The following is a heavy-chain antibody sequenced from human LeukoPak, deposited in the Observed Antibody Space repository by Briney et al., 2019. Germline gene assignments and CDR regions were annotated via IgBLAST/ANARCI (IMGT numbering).Heavy chain of an antibody. CDR1: GFTFSSNG. CDR2: ISGNGAPT. V-gene: IGHV3-23*01. CDR3: ARLYRDVTTFDY. J-gene: IGHJ4*02. Sequence: GGSLRLSCAASGFTFSSNGMTWVRQAPGKGLEWVSGISGNGAPTYYADSVKGRLTISRDNSKNTLYLQMNSLRAEDTAVYYCARLYRDVTTFDYWGQGTLVTVSS. D-gene: IGHD4-17*01.